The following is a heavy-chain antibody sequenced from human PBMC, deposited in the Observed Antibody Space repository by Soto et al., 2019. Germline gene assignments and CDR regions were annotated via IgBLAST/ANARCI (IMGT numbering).Heavy chain of an antibody. V-gene: IGHV1-3*01. D-gene: IGHD3-10*01. J-gene: IGHJ3*02. CDR2: INAGNGNT. CDR1: GYTFTSYA. CDR3: AREGPFYQYYYGSGSYFAFYI. Sequence: QVQLVQSGAEVKKPGASVKVSCKASGYTFTSYAMHWVRQAPGQRLEWMGWINAGNGNTKYSQKFQGRVTITRDTSASTAYMGLSSLRSEDTAVYFCAREGPFYQYYYGSGSYFAFYIWGQGTMVTVSS.